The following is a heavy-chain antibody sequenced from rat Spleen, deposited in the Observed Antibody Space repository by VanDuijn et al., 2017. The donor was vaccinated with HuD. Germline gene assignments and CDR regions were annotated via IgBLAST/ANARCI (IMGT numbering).Heavy chain of an antibody. D-gene: IGHD5-1*01. CDR1: GFTFSDYY. CDR3: TRAKLGAGYYFDY. Sequence: EVQLVESGGGLVQPGRSMKLSCAASGFTFSDYYMAWVRQAPKKGLEWVASITNTGGSTYYPDSVKGRFTISRDNAKSTLYLQMNSLRSEDTATYYCTRAKLGAGYYFDYWGQGVMVTVSS. J-gene: IGHJ2*01. V-gene: IGHV5-22*01. CDR2: ITNTGGST.